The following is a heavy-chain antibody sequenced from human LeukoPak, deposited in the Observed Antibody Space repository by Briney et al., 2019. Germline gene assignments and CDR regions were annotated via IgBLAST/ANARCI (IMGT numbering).Heavy chain of an antibody. CDR2: IIPIFGTA. V-gene: IGHV1-69*06. J-gene: IGHJ4*02. CDR3: ARGPGADIVATRWDYYFDY. Sequence: SVKVSCKASGGTFSSYAISWVRQAPGQGLEWMGGIIPIFGTANYAQKFQGRVTITADKSTSTAYMELSSLRSEDTAVYYCARGPGADIVATRWDYYFDYWGQGTLATVSS. D-gene: IGHD5-12*01. CDR1: GGTFSSYA.